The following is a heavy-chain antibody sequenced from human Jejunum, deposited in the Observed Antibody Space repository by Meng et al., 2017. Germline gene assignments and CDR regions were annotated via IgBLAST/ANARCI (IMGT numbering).Heavy chain of an antibody. CDR1: GGSVSSGFYY. Sequence: QGQLQESGPGLVRPSETLSLTCTVSGGSVSSGFYYWSWIRQPPGKGLEWIGYISDSGTTNYNPSLKSRVTMSVDTSKNHFSLKLTSVTAADTAVYFRARDSETYPTYFDYWGQGTLVTVSS. J-gene: IGHJ4*02. CDR2: ISDSGTT. D-gene: IGHD5-24*01. V-gene: IGHV4-61*03. CDR3: ARDSETYPTYFDY.